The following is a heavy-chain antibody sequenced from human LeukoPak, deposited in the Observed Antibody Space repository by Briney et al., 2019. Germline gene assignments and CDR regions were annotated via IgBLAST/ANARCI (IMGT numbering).Heavy chain of an antibody. D-gene: IGHD4-17*01. CDR3: TNTATG. J-gene: IGHJ4*02. CDR1: GLTVSSNY. Sequence: GGSLSLSCVVSGLTVSSNYMDWVRQAPGKGLEWVAVVYSDGSPYYADSVKGRFTISRDNSKNTLYLQMNSLRPDDTAVYYCTNTATGWGQGTLVTVSS. CDR2: VYSDGSP. V-gene: IGHV3-66*02.